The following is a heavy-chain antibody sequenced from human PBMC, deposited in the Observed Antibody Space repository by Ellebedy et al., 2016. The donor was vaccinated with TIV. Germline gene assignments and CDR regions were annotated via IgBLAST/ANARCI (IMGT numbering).Heavy chain of an antibody. V-gene: IGHV3-33*01. Sequence: GESLKISCAASGFTFSIYGMHWVRQAPGKGLEWVALIWYDGSKKYHADSVKGRFTISRENAKNSLYLQMNSLRAGDTAVYYCARATEGLDYWGQGTLVTVSS. CDR1: GFTFSIYG. J-gene: IGHJ4*02. CDR2: IWYDGSKK. D-gene: IGHD1-14*01. CDR3: ARATEGLDY.